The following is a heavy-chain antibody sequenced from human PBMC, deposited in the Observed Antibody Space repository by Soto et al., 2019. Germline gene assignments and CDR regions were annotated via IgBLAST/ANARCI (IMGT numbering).Heavy chain of an antibody. CDR2: IIPTFGRT. CDR3: ARDPLSSFAMDV. CDR1: GDTFSSYA. Sequence: EASVKVSCKASGDTFSSYAISWVRQAPGKGLEWMGKIIPTFGRTNYAQKFQGRLTISADDSTSTAYMELSSLLSEDTAVYYCARDPLSSFAMDVWGQGTTVTVSS. V-gene: IGHV1-69*13. D-gene: IGHD3-10*02. J-gene: IGHJ6*02.